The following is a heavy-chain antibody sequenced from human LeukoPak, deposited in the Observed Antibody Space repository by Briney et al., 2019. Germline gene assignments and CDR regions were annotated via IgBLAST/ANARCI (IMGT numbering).Heavy chain of an antibody. D-gene: IGHD7-27*01. V-gene: IGHV3-7*01. CDR1: GFTFNSSF. CDR2: ISQDGSET. Sequence: GGSLRLSCAASGFTFNSSFLNWVRLTPGRELEWLACISQDGSETFYMDSVRGRFTISRDNTKNSLYLQMDSLRAEDTAVYFCVRDLGHSRHYFEYWGQGALVTVSS. J-gene: IGHJ4*02. CDR3: VRDLGHSRHYFEY.